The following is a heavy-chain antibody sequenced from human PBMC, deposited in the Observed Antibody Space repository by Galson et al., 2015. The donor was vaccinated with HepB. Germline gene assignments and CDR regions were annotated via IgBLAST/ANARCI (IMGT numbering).Heavy chain of an antibody. V-gene: IGHV5-51*01. CDR1: GYRFTSYW. CDR3: ARQDSQSDY. Sequence: QSGAEVKKPGESLKISCRGSGYRFTSYWIAWVRQMPGKGLEWMGIIYPRDSDTTYSPSFEGQVTISVDKSINTAYLQWCSLKASDTAMYYCARQDSQSDYWGQGTLVTVSS. J-gene: IGHJ4*02. CDR2: IYPRDSDT.